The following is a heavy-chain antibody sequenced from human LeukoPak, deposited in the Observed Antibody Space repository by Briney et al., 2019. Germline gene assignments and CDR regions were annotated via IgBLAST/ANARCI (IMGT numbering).Heavy chain of an antibody. Sequence: ASVKVSCKASGGTFSSYAISWVRQAPGQGLEWMGGIIPIFGTANYAQRFQGRVTITADESTSTAYMELSSLRSEDTAVYYCARDDSTRRGVVVPAAQRGYWFDPWGQGTLVTVSS. CDR3: ARDDSTRRGVVVPAAQRGYWFDP. V-gene: IGHV1-69*13. D-gene: IGHD2-2*01. CDR2: IIPIFGTA. J-gene: IGHJ5*02. CDR1: GGTFSSYA.